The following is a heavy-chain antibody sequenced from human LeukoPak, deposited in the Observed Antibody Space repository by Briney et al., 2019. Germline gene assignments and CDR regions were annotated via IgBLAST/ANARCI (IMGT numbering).Heavy chain of an antibody. V-gene: IGHV1-69*13. CDR2: IIPIFGTA. Sequence: SVKASCKASGGTFSSYAISWVRQAPGQGLEWMGGIIPIFGTANYAQKFQGRVTITADESTSTAYMELSSLRSEDTAVYYCARGPNTYYYDSSGPDAFDIWGQGTMVTVSS. D-gene: IGHD3-22*01. CDR3: ARGPNTYYYDSSGPDAFDI. J-gene: IGHJ3*02. CDR1: GGTFSSYA.